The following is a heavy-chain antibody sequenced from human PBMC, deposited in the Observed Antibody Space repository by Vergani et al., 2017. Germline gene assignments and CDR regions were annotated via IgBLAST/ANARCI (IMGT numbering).Heavy chain of an antibody. CDR2: MNPNSGNT. V-gene: IGHV1-8*01. CDR3: ARENGYQLLYYYYYYGMDV. D-gene: IGHD2-2*01. Sequence: QVQLVQSGAEVKKPGASVKVSCKASGYTFTSYDINWVRQATGQGLEWMGWMNPNSGNTGYAQKFQGRVTMTRNTSISTAYMELSSLRSEDTAVYCCARENGYQLLYYYYYYGMDVWGQGTTVTVSS. CDR1: GYTFTSYD. J-gene: IGHJ6*02.